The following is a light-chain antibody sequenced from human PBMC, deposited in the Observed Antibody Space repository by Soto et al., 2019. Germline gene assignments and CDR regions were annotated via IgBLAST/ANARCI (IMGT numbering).Light chain of an antibody. Sequence: QSVLTQPPSASGTPGQRVTFSCSGSSSNIGSNAVNWYQQLPGTAPKLLIYSNNQRPSGVPDRFSGSKSGTSASLAISGPQSEEEADYYCAAWNDSRNGYVFGTGTKLTAL. V-gene: IGLV1-44*01. CDR2: SNN. CDR1: SSNIGSNA. J-gene: IGLJ1*01. CDR3: AAWNDSRNGYV.